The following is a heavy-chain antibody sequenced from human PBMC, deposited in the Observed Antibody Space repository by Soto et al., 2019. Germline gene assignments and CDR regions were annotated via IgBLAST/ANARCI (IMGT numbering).Heavy chain of an antibody. CDR1: GYTFTSYG. Sequence: GASVKVSCKASGYTFTSYGISWVRQAPGQGLEWMGWISAYNGNTNYAQKLQGRVTMTTDTSTSTAYMELRSLRSDDTAVYYCARVRIQLWSYYFDYWGQGTLVTVSS. V-gene: IGHV1-18*01. J-gene: IGHJ4*02. CDR2: ISAYNGNT. D-gene: IGHD5-18*01. CDR3: ARVRIQLWSYYFDY.